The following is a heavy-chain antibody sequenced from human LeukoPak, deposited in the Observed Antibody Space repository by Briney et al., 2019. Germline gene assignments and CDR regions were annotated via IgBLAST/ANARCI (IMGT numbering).Heavy chain of an antibody. J-gene: IGHJ4*02. CDR3: ARALYNRGWYPDYFDS. D-gene: IGHD6-19*01. CDR1: GFTFSSYW. Sequence: GGSLRLSCAASGFTFSSYWMSWVRQALGKGLEWVANIKRDGSDKYYVGSVEGRFTISRDNAKNSLYLQMSSLRAEDTAIYYCARALYNRGWYPDYFDSWGQGTLVTVSS. V-gene: IGHV3-7*01. CDR2: IKRDGSDK.